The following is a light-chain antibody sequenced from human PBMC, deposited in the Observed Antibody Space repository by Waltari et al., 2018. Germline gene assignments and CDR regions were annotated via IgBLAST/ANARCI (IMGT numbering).Light chain of an antibody. CDR3: CSYAGSSTFV. CDR1: SSDVGSYNL. CDR2: EGS. J-gene: IGLJ2*01. V-gene: IGLV2-23*03. Sequence: QSALTQPASVSGSPGQSITISCTGTSSDVGSYNLVSWYQQHPGKAPKLMIYEGSKRPSVVSHRFSGSKSGNTASLTISGLQAEDEADYYCCSYAGSSTFVFGGGTKLTVL.